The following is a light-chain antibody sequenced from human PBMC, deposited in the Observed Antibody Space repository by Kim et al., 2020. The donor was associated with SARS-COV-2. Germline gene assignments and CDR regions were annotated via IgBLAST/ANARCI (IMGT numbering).Light chain of an antibody. V-gene: IGLV2-14*03. CDR2: DVY. CDR1: SSGVGAFDY. Sequence: TTSCTGTSSGVGAFDYVAWYQQVRGKAPKLILYDVYSRPSGVSNRFSGSRSGNTASLRISGLQTEDGAHYYCSSYTTTSPLWLFGGGTQLTVL. J-gene: IGLJ3*02. CDR3: SSYTTTSPLWL.